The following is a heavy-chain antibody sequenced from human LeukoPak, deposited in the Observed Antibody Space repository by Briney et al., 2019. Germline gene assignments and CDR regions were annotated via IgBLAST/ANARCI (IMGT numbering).Heavy chain of an antibody. V-gene: IGHV3-21*01. CDR3: ASSNWNYVRDAFDI. CDR1: GFTFSSYS. Sequence: GTSLRLSCAASGFTFSSYSMNWVRQAPGKGLEWVSSISSSSSYIYYADSVKGRFTISRDNAKNSLYLQMNSLRAEDTAVYYCASSNWNYVRDAFDIWGQGTMVTVSS. J-gene: IGHJ3*02. D-gene: IGHD1-7*01. CDR2: ISSSSSYI.